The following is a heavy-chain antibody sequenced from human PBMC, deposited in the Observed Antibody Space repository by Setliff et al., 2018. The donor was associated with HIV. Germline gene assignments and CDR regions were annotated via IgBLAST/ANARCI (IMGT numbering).Heavy chain of an antibody. V-gene: IGHV3-15*01. Sequence: GGSLRLSCAASGFPFSGAWMSWVRQAPGKGLEWVGQIKSKTDGGTTQIGTPVKGRFTISRDDSKNTLYLQMNTLKTEDTAVYYCAKDWRWLQSPLSNAFDVWGQGTMVTVSS. CDR2: IKSKTDGGTT. D-gene: IGHD5-12*01. CDR1: GFPFSGAW. J-gene: IGHJ3*01. CDR3: AKDWRWLQSPLSNAFDV.